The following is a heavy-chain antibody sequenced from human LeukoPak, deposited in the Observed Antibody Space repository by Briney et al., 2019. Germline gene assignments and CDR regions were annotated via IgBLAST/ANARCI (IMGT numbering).Heavy chain of an antibody. D-gene: IGHD2-8*01. J-gene: IGHJ6*03. V-gene: IGHV3-30*03. Sequence: TGGSLRLSCAASGFTFSSYGMHWVRQAPGKGLEWVAVISYDGSNKYYVDSVKGRFTISRDNSKNTLYPQLNSLRAEDTAVYYCAREPIGVYYMDVWGKGTTVTVSS. CDR1: GFTFSSYG. CDR3: AREPIGVYYMDV. CDR2: ISYDGSNK.